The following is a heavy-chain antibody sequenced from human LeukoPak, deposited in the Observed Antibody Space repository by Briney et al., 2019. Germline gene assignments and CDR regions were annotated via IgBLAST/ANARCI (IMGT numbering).Heavy chain of an antibody. D-gene: IGHD1-1*01. CDR3: ARHRSWSPKGFDY. CDR2: INHSGST. V-gene: IGHV4-34*01. CDR1: GGSFSGYY. Sequence: SETLSLTCGVYGGSFSGYYWSWIRQPPGKGLEWIGEINHSGSTNYNPSLKSRVTISVDTSKNQFSLKLSSVTAADTAVYYCARHRSWSPKGFDYWGQGTLVTVSS. J-gene: IGHJ4*02.